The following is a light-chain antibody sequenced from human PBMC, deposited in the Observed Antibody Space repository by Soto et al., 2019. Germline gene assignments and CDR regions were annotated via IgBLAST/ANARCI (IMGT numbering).Light chain of an antibody. J-gene: IGLJ3*02. CDR1: NTNIGAGYD. Sequence: QSVLTQPPSVSGAPGQRVSISCTGTNTNIGAGYDVNWYQLLPGTAPKLLIYANINRPSGVPDRFSGSKSGASAFLVITGLQAEDEADYYFQSYDSSLSAWKVFGGGTKLTVL. CDR3: QSYDSSLSAWKV. CDR2: ANI. V-gene: IGLV1-40*01.